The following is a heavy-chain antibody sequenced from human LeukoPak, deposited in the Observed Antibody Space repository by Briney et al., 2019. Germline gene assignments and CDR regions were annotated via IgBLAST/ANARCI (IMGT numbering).Heavy chain of an antibody. V-gene: IGHV1-8*01. D-gene: IGHD3-10*01. CDR2: MNPNSGNT. CDR1: GYTFTSYD. J-gene: IGHJ4*02. Sequence: ASVKVSCKASGYTFTSYDINWVRQATGQGLEWMGWMNPNSGNTGYAQKFQGRVTMTRNTSISTAYMELSSLRSEDTAVYYCARVSRYGSGRPPEYWGQGTLVTVSS. CDR3: ARVSRYGSGRPPEY.